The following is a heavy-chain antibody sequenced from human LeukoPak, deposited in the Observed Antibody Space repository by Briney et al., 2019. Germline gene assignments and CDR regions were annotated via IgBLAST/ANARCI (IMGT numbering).Heavy chain of an antibody. D-gene: IGHD4-23*01. CDR3: ARQFARGNSRLPYYFDY. CDR2: IYYSGST. CDR1: GGSISSGSYY. Sequence: PSQTLSLTCTVSGGSISSGSYYWSWIRQPPGKGLEWIGYIYYSGSTNYNPSLKSRVTISVDTSKNQFSLKLSSVTAADTAVYYCARQFARGNSRLPYYFDYWGQGTLVTVSS. J-gene: IGHJ4*02. V-gene: IGHV4-61*01.